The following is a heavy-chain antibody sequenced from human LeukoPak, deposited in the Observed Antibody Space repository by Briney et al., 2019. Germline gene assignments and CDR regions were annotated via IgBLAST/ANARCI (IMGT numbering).Heavy chain of an antibody. V-gene: IGHV3-23*01. D-gene: IGHD4-17*01. CDR3: ARVPYGDYGFDY. J-gene: IGHJ4*02. CDR2: ISAGGDLT. Sequence: PGGSLRLSCAASRFSFSAYPMGWVRRAPGRGLEWVSGISAGGDLTFHADPVKGRFTISRDNSKNTLYLQMNSLRAEDTAVYYCARVPYGDYGFDYWGQGTLVTVSS. CDR1: RFSFSAYP.